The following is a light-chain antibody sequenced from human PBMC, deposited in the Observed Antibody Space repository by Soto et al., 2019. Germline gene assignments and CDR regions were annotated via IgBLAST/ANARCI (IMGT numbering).Light chain of an antibody. V-gene: IGLV2-14*01. CDR2: EVN. CDR1: NSDVGAYNF. Sequence: QSVLTQPASVSGSPGQSIAISCTGTNSDVGAYNFVSWYQQYPGKAPKLIIHEVNNRPSGVSDRFSGSKSGNTASLTISGLQADDEADYSCSSFTTYNTRVFGTGTKVTVL. CDR3: SSFTTYNTRV. J-gene: IGLJ1*01.